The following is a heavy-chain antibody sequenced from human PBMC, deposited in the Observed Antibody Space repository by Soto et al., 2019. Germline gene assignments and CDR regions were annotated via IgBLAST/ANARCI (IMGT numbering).Heavy chain of an antibody. D-gene: IGHD3-16*01. Sequence: RRLSCAASGFKFSNYAMSWVRQAPGKGLEWVSLISATGGGTYYADSVKGRFTISRDNSHNTLYLQVHSLTAEDTAVYYCAKDRRAGGNSALYFDFWGQGAQGTVSS. J-gene: IGHJ5*01. CDR3: AKDRRAGGNSALYFDF. CDR1: GFKFSNYA. CDR2: ISATGGGT. V-gene: IGHV3-23*01.